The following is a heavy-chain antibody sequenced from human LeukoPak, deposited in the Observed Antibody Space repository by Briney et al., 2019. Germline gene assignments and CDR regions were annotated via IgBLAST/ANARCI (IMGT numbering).Heavy chain of an antibody. J-gene: IGHJ3*02. V-gene: IGHV4-39*01. CDR3: ARQAPSSGTTFDI. CDR1: GGSISSRSYY. D-gene: IGHD6-19*01. CDR2: IYYSGST. Sequence: SETLSLTCIVSGGSISSRSYYWGWIRQPPGKGLEWIGSIYYSGSTYYNPSLKSRVTISVDTPKNQFSLKLSSVTAADTAVYYCARQAPSSGTTFDIWGQGTLVTVSS.